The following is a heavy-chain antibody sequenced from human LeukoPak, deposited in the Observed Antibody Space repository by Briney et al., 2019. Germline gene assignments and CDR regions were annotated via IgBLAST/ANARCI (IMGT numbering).Heavy chain of an antibody. CDR2: INHSGST. V-gene: IGHV4-4*02. D-gene: IGHD5-12*01. Sequence: PSETLSLTCAITGDFISDRNWWSWLRQPPGKGLEWIGEINHSGSTNYNPSLKSRVTISVDTSKNQFSLKLSSVTAADTAVYYCARLDIVATTVFDYWGQGTLVTVSS. J-gene: IGHJ4*02. CDR3: ARLDIVATTVFDY. CDR1: GDFISDRNW.